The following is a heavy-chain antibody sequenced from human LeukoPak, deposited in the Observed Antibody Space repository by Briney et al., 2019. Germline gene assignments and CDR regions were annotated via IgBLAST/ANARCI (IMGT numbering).Heavy chain of an antibody. D-gene: IGHD3-3*01. CDR3: AKDIRVVTAYYFDY. Sequence: GGSLRLSCAASGFTFSSYGMHWVRQAPGKGLEWVAFIRYDGSNKYYADSVKGRFTISRDSSKNTLYLQMNSLRAEDTAVYYCAKDIRVVTAYYFDYWGQGTLVTVSS. V-gene: IGHV3-30*02. J-gene: IGHJ4*02. CDR1: GFTFSSYG. CDR2: IRYDGSNK.